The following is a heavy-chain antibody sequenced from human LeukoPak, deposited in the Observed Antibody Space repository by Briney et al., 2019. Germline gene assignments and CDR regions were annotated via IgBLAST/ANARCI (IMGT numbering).Heavy chain of an antibody. CDR3: ARGLRGVIQLPADY. D-gene: IGHD3-10*01. Sequence: GGSLRLSCAAPGFTFSSYSMNWVRQAPGKGLEWVSSISSSSSYIYYADSVKGRFTISRDNAKNSLYLQMNSLRAEDTAVYYCARGLRGVIQLPADYWGQGTLVTVSS. CDR1: GFTFSSYS. V-gene: IGHV3-21*01. J-gene: IGHJ4*02. CDR2: ISSSSSYI.